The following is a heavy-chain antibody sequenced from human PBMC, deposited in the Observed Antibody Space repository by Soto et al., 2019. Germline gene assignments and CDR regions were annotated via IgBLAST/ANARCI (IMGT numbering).Heavy chain of an antibody. CDR3: AQIGYCTNGVCEGPFDY. CDR2: IYYSGST. J-gene: IGHJ4*02. CDR1: GGSISSGDYY. D-gene: IGHD2-8*01. Sequence: SETLSLTCTVSGGSISSGDYYWSWIRQPPGNGLEWIGYIYYSGSTYYNPSLKSRVTISVDTSKNQFSLKLSSVTAADTAVYYCAQIGYCTNGVCEGPFDYWGQGTLVTVSS. V-gene: IGHV4-30-4*01.